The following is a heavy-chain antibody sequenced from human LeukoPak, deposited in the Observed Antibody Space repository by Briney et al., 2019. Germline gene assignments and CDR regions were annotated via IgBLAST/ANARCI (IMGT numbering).Heavy chain of an antibody. CDR2: IKSKTDGGAT. V-gene: IGHV3-15*01. D-gene: IGHD5-12*01. CDR3: TTGLVGYDYFDY. J-gene: IGHJ4*02. CDR1: GFTFSSHA. Sequence: PGGSLRLSCAASGFTFSSHAMSWVRQAPGKGLEWVGRIKSKTDGGATDYAAPVKGRFTISRDDSKNTLYLQMNSLKTEDTAVYYCTTGLVGYDYFDYWGQGALVTVSS.